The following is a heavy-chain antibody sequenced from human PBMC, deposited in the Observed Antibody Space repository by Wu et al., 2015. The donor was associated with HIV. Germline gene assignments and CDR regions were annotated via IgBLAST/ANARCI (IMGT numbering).Heavy chain of an antibody. J-gene: IGHJ6*02. D-gene: IGHD5-12*01. CDR3: ARNTDSVATSLYSLGV. Sequence: QAQLVQFGAEVKKPGSSVKVTCKASGAGFTSHAVSWVRQVPGQGLEWMGGINPLFGTTQHTQRFQDRLTFSTDESKTTVYMELSSLRSEDTAVYYCARNTDSVATSLYSLGVWGPGTTVTVSS. CDR2: INPLFGTT. CDR1: GAGFTSHA. V-gene: IGHV1-69*05.